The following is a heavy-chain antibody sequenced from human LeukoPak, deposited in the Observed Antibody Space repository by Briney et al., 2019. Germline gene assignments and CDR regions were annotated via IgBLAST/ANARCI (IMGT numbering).Heavy chain of an antibody. Sequence: GGSLRLSCVASGFNFNTYDMNWARQAPGKGLEWIAFIRNSGSAIYYADSVKARFTISRNNAKNSLYLQMNSLRGDDTAVYYCMRADSWGRGTLVTVSS. CDR2: IRNSGSAI. CDR3: MRADS. CDR1: GFNFNTYD. J-gene: IGHJ4*02. V-gene: IGHV3-48*03.